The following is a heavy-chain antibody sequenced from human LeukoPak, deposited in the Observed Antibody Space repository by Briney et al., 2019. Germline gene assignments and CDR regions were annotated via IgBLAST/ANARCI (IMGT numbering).Heavy chain of an antibody. CDR3: ARWGDYGSGSYSS. J-gene: IGHJ4*02. CDR1: GGSINIGGYY. Sequence: SETLSLTCTVSGGSINIGGYYWSWIRQHPGKGLEWIGYIYYSGSTYYNPSLKSRVTISIDTSENQFSLKLSSVTAADTAVYYCARWGDYGSGSYSSWGQGTLVTVSS. CDR2: IYYSGST. V-gene: IGHV4-31*03. D-gene: IGHD3-10*01.